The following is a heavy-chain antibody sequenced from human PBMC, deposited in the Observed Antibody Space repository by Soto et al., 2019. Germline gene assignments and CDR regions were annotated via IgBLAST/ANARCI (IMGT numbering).Heavy chain of an antibody. CDR3: ARDLGLLKSMFDY. D-gene: IGHD2-8*01. J-gene: IGHJ4*02. CDR1: GFSFSSFN. CDR2: ISVSGDNI. Sequence: PGGSLRLSCLASGFSFSSFNMNWIRRAPGRGLEWVASISVSGDNIYYGDSMQGRFTISRDNSKRSVFLDLNSLRVEDTAVYYCARDLGLLKSMFDYWGQGTLVTVSS. V-gene: IGHV3-21*01.